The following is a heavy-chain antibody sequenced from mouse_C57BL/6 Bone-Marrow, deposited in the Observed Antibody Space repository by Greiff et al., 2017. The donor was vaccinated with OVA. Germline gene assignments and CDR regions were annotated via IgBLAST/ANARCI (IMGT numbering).Heavy chain of an antibody. D-gene: IGHD1-1*01. CDR2: ISSGSSTI. V-gene: IGHV5-17*01. J-gene: IGHJ1*03. CDR1: GFTFSDYG. CDR3: ARRVTTVVANWYFDV. Sequence: DVQLVESGGGLVKPGGSLKLSCAASGFTFSDYGMHWVRQAPEKGLEWVAYISSGSSTIYYADTVKGRFTISRDNAKNTLFLQMTSLRSEDTAMYYCARRVTTVVANWYFDVWGTGTTVTVSS.